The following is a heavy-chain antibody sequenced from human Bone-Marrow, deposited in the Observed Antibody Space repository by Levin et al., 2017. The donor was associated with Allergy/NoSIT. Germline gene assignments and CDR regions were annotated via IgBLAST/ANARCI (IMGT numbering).Heavy chain of an antibody. CDR2: ISYDGSNK. D-gene: IGHD5-18*01. V-gene: IGHV3-30-3*01. Sequence: PGGSLRLSCAASGFTFSSYAMHWVRQAPGKGLEWVAVISYDGSNKYYADSVKGRFTISRDNSKNTLYLQMNSLRAEDTAVYYCARSGGYSYTGYFDYWGQGTLVTVSS. CDR3: ARSGGYSYTGYFDY. J-gene: IGHJ4*02. CDR1: GFTFSSYA.